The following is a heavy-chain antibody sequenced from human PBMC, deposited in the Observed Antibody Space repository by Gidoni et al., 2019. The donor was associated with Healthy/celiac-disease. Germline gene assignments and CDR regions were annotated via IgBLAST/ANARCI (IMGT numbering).Heavy chain of an antibody. D-gene: IGHD3-10*01. CDR1: GGSFSGYY. J-gene: IGHJ4*02. Sequence: QVQLQQWGAGLLKPSETLSLTCAVDGGSFSGYYWSWIRQPPGKGLEWIGEINHSGSTNYNPSLKSRVTISVDTSKNQFSLKLSSVTAADTAVYYCARGVGGNYYGSGSYYHYWGQGTLVTVSS. CDR2: INHSGST. CDR3: ARGVGGNYYGSGSYYHY. V-gene: IGHV4-34*01.